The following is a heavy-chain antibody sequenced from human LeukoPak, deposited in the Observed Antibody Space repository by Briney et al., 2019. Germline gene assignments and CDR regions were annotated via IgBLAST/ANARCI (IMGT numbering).Heavy chain of an antibody. V-gene: IGHV1-69*05. D-gene: IGHD2-2*02. CDR2: IIPIFGTA. Sequence: SVKVSCKASGGTFSSYAISWVRQAPGQGLEWMGGIIPIFGTANYAQKFQGRVTITTDESTSTAYMELSSLRSEDTAVYYCASFRTTIVVVPAAIPNDAFDIWGQGTMVSLSP. CDR3: ASFRTTIVVVPAAIPNDAFDI. CDR1: GGTFSSYA. J-gene: IGHJ3*02.